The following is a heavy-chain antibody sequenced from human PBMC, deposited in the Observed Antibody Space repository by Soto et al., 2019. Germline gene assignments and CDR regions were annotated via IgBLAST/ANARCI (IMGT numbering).Heavy chain of an antibody. CDR2: IYYSGST. CDR1: GASISSSSYL. V-gene: IGHV4-39*01. Sequence: SETLSLTCTVSGASISSSSYLWGWIRQPPGKGLEWIGSIYYSGSTYYNPSLNSRATISIETSKTQFSLKLSSATAADTAVYYCASNGGPTRTGTGFGYWRQGTQVTVSS. CDR3: ASNGGPTRTGTGFGY. D-gene: IGHD1-1*01. J-gene: IGHJ4*02.